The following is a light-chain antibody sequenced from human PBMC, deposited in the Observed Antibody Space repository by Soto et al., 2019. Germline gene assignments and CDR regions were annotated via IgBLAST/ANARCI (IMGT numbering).Light chain of an antibody. J-gene: IGLJ2*01. Sequence: QSALTQPASVSGSPGQSITISCTGTSSDVGDYNYVSWYQQHPGKAPKLMICDVSNRPSGVSNRFSGSKSGNTASLTISGLQAEDEADYYCSSYTSSSTYVVFGGGTQLTVL. CDR2: DVS. CDR3: SSYTSSSTYVV. V-gene: IGLV2-14*01. CDR1: SSDVGDYNY.